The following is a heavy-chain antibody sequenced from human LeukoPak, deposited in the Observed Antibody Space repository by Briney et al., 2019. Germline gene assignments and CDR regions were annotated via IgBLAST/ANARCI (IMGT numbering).Heavy chain of an antibody. Sequence: ASVRVSCKPFGYTFTSYYIHWVRQAPGQGREWMGWISAYNGNTNYAQKFQGRVTMTEDTSTDTAYMELSSLRSEDTAVYYCVDYGKTGDDAFYIWGQGTMVTVSS. CDR3: VDYGKTGDDAFYI. CDR1: GYTFTSYY. CDR2: ISAYNGNT. D-gene: IGHD4-17*01. V-gene: IGHV1-18*04. J-gene: IGHJ3*02.